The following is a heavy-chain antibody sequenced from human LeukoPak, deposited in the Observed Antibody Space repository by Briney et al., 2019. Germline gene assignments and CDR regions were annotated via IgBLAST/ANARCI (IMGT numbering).Heavy chain of an antibody. J-gene: IGHJ6*03. CDR1: GYTFTSYG. V-gene: IGHV1-18*01. D-gene: IGHD3-10*01. Sequence: GASVKVSCKASGYTFTSYGISWVRQAPGQGLEWMGWISAYNGNTNYAQKLQGRVTMTTDTSTSTAYMELRSLRSDDTAVYYCARRSRNVRWFGESIKNSFYYMDVWGKGTTVTISS. CDR2: ISAYNGNT. CDR3: ARRSRNVRWFGESIKNSFYYMDV.